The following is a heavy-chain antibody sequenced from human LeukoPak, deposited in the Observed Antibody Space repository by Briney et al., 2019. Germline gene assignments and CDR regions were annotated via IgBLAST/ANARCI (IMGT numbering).Heavy chain of an antibody. CDR3: AREISGYSDY. Sequence: ASVKVSCKASGYTFSDYYIHWVRQAPGQGLEWVGWINANSGDTKYAQKFQGRVTMTRDTSISTAYMELSRLRSDDTAMYYCAREISGYSDYWGQGTLVTVSS. D-gene: IGHD3-22*01. V-gene: IGHV1-2*02. CDR2: INANSGDT. J-gene: IGHJ4*02. CDR1: GYTFSDYY.